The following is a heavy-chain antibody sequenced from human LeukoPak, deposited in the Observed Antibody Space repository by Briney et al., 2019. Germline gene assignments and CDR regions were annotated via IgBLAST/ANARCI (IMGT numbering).Heavy chain of an antibody. J-gene: IGHJ4*02. Sequence: GGSLRLSCAASGFIFSSYGMHWVRQAPGKGLEWVAFIRYDGSKKYYADSVKGRFTISRDNAKNSLYLQMNSLRAEDTAVYYCARNIAVAYKITLDYWGQGTLVTVSS. CDR3: ARNIAVAYKITLDY. V-gene: IGHV3-30*02. D-gene: IGHD6-19*01. CDR2: IRYDGSKK. CDR1: GFIFSSYG.